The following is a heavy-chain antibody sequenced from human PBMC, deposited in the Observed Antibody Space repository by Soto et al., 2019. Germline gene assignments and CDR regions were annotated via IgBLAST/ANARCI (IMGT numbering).Heavy chain of an antibody. Sequence: SVKVSCKASGGTFSSYAISWVRQAPGQGLEWMGGIIPIFGTANYAQKFQGRVTITADESTSTAYMELSSLRSEDTAVYYCARGRDGYNPFDYWGQGTLVTVSS. CDR3: ARGRDGYNPFDY. CDR2: IIPIFGTA. V-gene: IGHV1-69*13. D-gene: IGHD5-12*01. CDR1: GGTFSSYA. J-gene: IGHJ4*02.